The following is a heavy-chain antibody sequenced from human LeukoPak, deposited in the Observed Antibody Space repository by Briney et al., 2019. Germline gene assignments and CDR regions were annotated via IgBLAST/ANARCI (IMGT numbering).Heavy chain of an antibody. CDR2: INHSGST. J-gene: IGHJ6*03. D-gene: IGHD6-19*01. V-gene: IGHV4-34*01. CDR1: GGSFSGYY. Sequence: SETLSLTCAVYGGSFSGYYWSWIRQPPGKGLEWIGEINHSGSTNYNPSLKSRVTISVDTSKNQFSLKLSSVTAADTAVYYCARDVGSGSLLYYYYYYMDVWGKGTTVTVSS. CDR3: ARDVGSGSLLYYYYYYMDV.